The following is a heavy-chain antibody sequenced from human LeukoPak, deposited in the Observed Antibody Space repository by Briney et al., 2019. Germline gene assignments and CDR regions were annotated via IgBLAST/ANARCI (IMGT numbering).Heavy chain of an antibody. V-gene: IGHV4-38-2*02. J-gene: IGHJ3*02. CDR2: IYHSGST. D-gene: IGHD3-16*01. Sequence: SETLSLTCTVSGYSISSGYYWGWIRQPPGKGLEWIGSIYHSGSTYYNPSLKSRVTISVDTSKNQFPLKLSSVTAADTAVYYCAAYDYVWGSYRAFDIWGQGTMVTVSS. CDR3: AAYDYVWGSYRAFDI. CDR1: GYSISSGYY.